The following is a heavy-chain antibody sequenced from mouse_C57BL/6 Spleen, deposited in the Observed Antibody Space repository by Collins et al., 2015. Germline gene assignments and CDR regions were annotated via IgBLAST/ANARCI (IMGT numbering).Heavy chain of an antibody. CDR2: IWRGGST. CDR3: AKILYYRGHYYAMDY. Sequence: QVQLKQSGPGLVQPSQSLSITCTVSGFSLTSYGVHWVRQSPGKGLEWLGVIWRGGSTDYNAAFMSRLSITKDNSKSQVFFKMNSLQADDTAIYYCAKILYYRGHYYAMDYWGQGTSVTVSS. D-gene: IGHD2-14*01. CDR1: GFSLTSYG. J-gene: IGHJ4*01. V-gene: IGHV2-5*01.